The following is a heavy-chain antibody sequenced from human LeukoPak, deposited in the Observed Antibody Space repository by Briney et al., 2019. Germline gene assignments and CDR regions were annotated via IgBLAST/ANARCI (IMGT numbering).Heavy chain of an antibody. CDR2: IYYSGST. CDR3: ASPGLRVGPVHGWFDP. J-gene: IGHJ5*02. V-gene: IGHV4-39*01. Sequence: PSETLSLTCTVSGGSISSSSYYWGWIRQPPGKGLEWIGSIYYSGSTYYNPSLKSRVTISVDTSKNQFSLKLSSVTAADTAVYYCASPGLRVGPVHGWFDPWGQGTLVTVSS. D-gene: IGHD4-17*01. CDR1: GGSISSSSYY.